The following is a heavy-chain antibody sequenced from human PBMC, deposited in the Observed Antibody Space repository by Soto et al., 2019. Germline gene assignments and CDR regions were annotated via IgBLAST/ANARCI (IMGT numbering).Heavy chain of an antibody. Sequence: SETLSLTCTVSGDSISGGASFWSWIRQPPGTGLEWIANVYYSGSSYYNPSLKSRLTISVDTTKNQFSLQVKSMTAADTAVYYCAKRSCTSSTCYVPGWFDPWGQGTLVTVSS. CDR1: GDSISGGASF. D-gene: IGHD2-2*01. CDR3: AKRSCTSSTCYVPGWFDP. CDR2: VYYSGSS. J-gene: IGHJ5*02. V-gene: IGHV4-31*03.